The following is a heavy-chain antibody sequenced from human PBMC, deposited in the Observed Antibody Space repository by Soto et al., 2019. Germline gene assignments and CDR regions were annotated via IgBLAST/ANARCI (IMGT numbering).Heavy chain of an antibody. D-gene: IGHD3-3*01. Sequence: EVQLVESGGGLVQPGVSLRLSCAASGFTFSSYSMNWVRQAPGKGLERVSYIISSGSTIYYADSVRGRFTISRDNAKNSLYLQMNSLRDEDTAVYYCARAGYRSVDYWGQGTLVTVSS. V-gene: IGHV3-48*02. CDR2: IISSGSTI. J-gene: IGHJ4*02. CDR3: ARAGYRSVDY. CDR1: GFTFSSYS.